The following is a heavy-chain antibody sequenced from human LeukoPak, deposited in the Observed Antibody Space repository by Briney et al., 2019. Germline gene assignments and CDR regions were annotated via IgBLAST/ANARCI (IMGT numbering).Heavy chain of an antibody. J-gene: IGHJ4*02. CDR2: IYYSGTT. V-gene: IGHV4-59*08. CDR1: GGSITSYY. D-gene: IGHD2/OR15-2a*01. CDR3: ARHIPGNPYFDY. Sequence: SETLSLTCTVSGGSITSYYWSWIRQPPGKGLEWIGYIYYSGTTNYNPPLKSRVTISVETSKNQFSLKLRSVTAADTAVYYCARHIPGNPYFDYWGQGTLVTVSS.